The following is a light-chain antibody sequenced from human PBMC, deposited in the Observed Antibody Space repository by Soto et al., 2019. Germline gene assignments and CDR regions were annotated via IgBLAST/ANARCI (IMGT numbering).Light chain of an antibody. J-gene: IGKJ5*01. CDR2: GAS. Sequence: IQLTQSPSSLSAFVGDRVTITCRASQDISSYLAWYQQNPGKAPKLLIYGASTLEGGVPFRFSGSGSGTDFTLTISSLQPEDFATCYCQQLNTYPITFGQGTRLEIK. CDR3: QQLNTYPIT. V-gene: IGKV1-9*01. CDR1: QDISSY.